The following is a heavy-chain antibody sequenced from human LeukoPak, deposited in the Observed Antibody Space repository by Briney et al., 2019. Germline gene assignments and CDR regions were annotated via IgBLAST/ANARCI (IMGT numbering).Heavy chain of an antibody. J-gene: IGHJ4*02. CDR3: ARQNEFNDFWSGYRGYYFDY. D-gene: IGHD3-3*01. CDR2: IYHSGST. Sequence: SETLSLTCTVSGYSISSGYYWGWIRQPPGKGLEWIGDIYHSGSTYYNPSLKSRFSISVDTSKNQFSLKVSSVTAADTAVYYCARQNEFNDFWSGYRGYYFDYWGQGTLVTVSS. CDR1: GYSISSGYY. V-gene: IGHV4-38-2*02.